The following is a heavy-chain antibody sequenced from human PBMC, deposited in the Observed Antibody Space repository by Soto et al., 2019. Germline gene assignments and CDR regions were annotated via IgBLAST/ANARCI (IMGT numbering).Heavy chain of an antibody. CDR2: IHFSGST. D-gene: IGHD3-10*01. CDR1: GGSISGYY. Sequence: SXTLSLTCTVSGGSISGYYWSCVRQPPGKGLEWIGYIHFSGSTNYNPSLKSRVTISVDTSNNQFSLKLNSVTAADTAVYYCARHSYAAGGLLGVWGKGTTVTVSS. CDR3: ARHSYAAGGLLGV. J-gene: IGHJ6*04. V-gene: IGHV4-59*08.